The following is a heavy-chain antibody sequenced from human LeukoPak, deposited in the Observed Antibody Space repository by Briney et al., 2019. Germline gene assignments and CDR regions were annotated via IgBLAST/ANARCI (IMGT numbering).Heavy chain of an antibody. Sequence: ASVKVSCKASGYTFTGYYMHWVRQAPGQGLEWMGWTNPNSGGTNYAQKFQGWVTMTRDTSISTAYMELSRLRSDDTAVYYCARGGTVGALPSYFDYWGQGTLVTVSS. J-gene: IGHJ4*02. CDR1: GYTFTGYY. CDR3: ARGGTVGALPSYFDY. CDR2: TNPNSGGT. V-gene: IGHV1-2*04. D-gene: IGHD1-26*01.